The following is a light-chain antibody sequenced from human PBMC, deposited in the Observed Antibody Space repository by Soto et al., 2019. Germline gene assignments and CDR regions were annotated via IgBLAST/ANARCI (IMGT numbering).Light chain of an antibody. J-gene: IGKJ3*01. CDR3: QQLNSFPIP. CDR1: QGIANF. V-gene: IGKV1-9*01. CDR2: GAS. Sequence: IQLTQSPSSLSASVGDRVTISCRASQGIANFLAWYQQKPGKAPKLLIYGASTLQSGVPSRFSGSESGTDFTLTISSLQPENFATYYCQQLNSFPIPFGPGTKVDIK.